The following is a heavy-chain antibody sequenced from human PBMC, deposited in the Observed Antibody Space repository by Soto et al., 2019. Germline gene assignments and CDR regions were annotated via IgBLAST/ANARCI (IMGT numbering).Heavy chain of an antibody. CDR3: ATGDYYYYMDV. CDR1: GGTFSSYA. Sequence: GASVKVSCKASGGTFSSYAISWVRQAPGQGLEWMGGIDPIFGATNYAQKFQGRVTMTEDTSTDTAYMELSSLRSEDTAVYYCATGDYYYYMDVWGKGTTVTVSS. CDR2: IDPIFGAT. V-gene: IGHV1-69*06. J-gene: IGHJ6*03.